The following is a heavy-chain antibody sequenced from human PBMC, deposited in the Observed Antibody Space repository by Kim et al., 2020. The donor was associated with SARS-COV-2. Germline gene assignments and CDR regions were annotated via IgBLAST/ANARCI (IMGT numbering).Heavy chain of an antibody. CDR2: IKSKTDGGTT. CDR3: TTVLTGTTGYYYGMDV. V-gene: IGHV3-15*01. D-gene: IGHD1-7*01. CDR1: GFTFSNAW. J-gene: IGHJ6*02. Sequence: GGSLRLSCAASGFTFSNAWMSWVRQAPGKGLEWVGRIKSKTDGGTTDYAAPVKGRFTISRDDSKNTLYLQMNSLKTEDTAVYYCTTVLTGTTGYYYGMDVWGQGTTVTVSS.